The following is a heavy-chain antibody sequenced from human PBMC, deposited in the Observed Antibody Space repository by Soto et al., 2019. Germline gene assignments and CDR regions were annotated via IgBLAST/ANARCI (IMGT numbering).Heavy chain of an antibody. CDR2: ISGSGGST. Sequence: GGSLTLSCAASGFTFSSYAMSSVCQAPGKGLEVVSAISGSGGSTYYADSVKGRFTISRDNSKNTLYLQMNSLRAEDTAVYYCAKYKVHHNWFDPWGQGTLVTVSS. CDR3: AKYKVHHNWFDP. CDR1: GFTFSSYA. D-gene: IGHD1-1*01. V-gene: IGHV3-23*01. J-gene: IGHJ5*02.